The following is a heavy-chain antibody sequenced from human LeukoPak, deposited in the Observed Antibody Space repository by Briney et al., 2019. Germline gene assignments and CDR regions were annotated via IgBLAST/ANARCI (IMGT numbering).Heavy chain of an antibody. D-gene: IGHD3-3*01. V-gene: IGHV3-33*01. CDR2: IWYDGSNK. Sequence: GGSLRLSCAASGFTFSSYGMHWVRQAPGKGLEWVAAIWYDGSNKYYADSVKGRFTISRDNSKNTLYLQMNSLRAEDTAVYYCARSASVRYYDFWSGYPYYFDYWGQGTLVTVSS. J-gene: IGHJ4*02. CDR1: GFTFSSYG. CDR3: ARSASVRYYDFWSGYPYYFDY.